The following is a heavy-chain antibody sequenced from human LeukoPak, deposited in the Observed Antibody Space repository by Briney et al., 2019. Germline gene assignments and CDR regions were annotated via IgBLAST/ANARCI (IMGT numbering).Heavy chain of an antibody. CDR3: AKQAYDSPRTDFDY. CDR1: GFSFVSYA. V-gene: IGHV3-23*01. CDR2: VSTSGGST. Sequence: GGSLRLSCAASGFSFVSYAMSWVRQAPGKGLEWVSGVSTSGGSTYYADSVKGRFTISRDNSKNTLHLQMNSLRAEDTAIYYCAKQAYDSPRTDFDYWGQGTLVTVSS. D-gene: IGHD3-22*01. J-gene: IGHJ4*02.